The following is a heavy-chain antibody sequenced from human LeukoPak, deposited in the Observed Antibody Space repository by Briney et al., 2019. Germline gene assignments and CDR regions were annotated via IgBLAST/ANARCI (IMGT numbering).Heavy chain of an antibody. CDR1: GFTFSSYA. J-gene: IGHJ4*02. CDR2: ISYDGSNK. Sequence: GGSLRLSCAASGFTFSSYAMHWVRQAPGKGLEWVAVISYDGSNKYYADSVKGRFTISRDNSKNTPYLQMNSLRAEDTAVYYCARPYGDHDYWGQGTLVTVSS. CDR3: ARPYGDHDY. V-gene: IGHV3-30*04. D-gene: IGHD4-17*01.